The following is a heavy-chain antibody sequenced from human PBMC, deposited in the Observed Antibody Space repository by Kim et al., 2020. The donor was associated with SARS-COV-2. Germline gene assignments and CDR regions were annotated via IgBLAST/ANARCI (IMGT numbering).Heavy chain of an antibody. CDR2: IRDKAHGGTT. V-gene: IGHV3-49*04. CDR3: TNERY. J-gene: IGHJ4*02. Sequence: GGSLRLSCRSSGFTFGDYAINWVRQAPGKGLEWVGFIRDKAHGGTTDYAASLKGRFAISRDDSKTIAYMQMNSLKTEDTAVYYCTNERYWGQGTLVNVSS. CDR1: GFTFGDYA.